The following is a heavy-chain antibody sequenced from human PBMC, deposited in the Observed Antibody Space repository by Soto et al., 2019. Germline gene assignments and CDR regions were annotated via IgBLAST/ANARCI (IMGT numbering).Heavy chain of an antibody. CDR1: GGSIGVYY. CDR2: IYASGSP. D-gene: IGHD6-6*01. CDR3: ARSGGSRPRGH. J-gene: IGHJ4*01. Sequence: PSEPLSLTCTISGGSIGVYYWSWVRQPPGHELEWIGYIYASGSPYYNPSLRSRVTISADTSKNQISLKLTSPTAADTAVYYCARSGGSRPRGHWGLGARV. V-gene: IGHV4-59*01.